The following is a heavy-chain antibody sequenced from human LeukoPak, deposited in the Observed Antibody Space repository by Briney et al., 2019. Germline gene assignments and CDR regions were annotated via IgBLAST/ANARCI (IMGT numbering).Heavy chain of an antibody. CDR2: ISSSSSYI. V-gene: IGHV3-21*01. J-gene: IGHJ4*02. CDR1: GFTFSSYS. CDR3: ARVVSGTGTTWGSDY. D-gene: IGHD1-1*01. Sequence: GGSLRLSCAASGFTFSSYSMNWVRQAPGKGLEWVSSISSSSSYIYYADSVKGRFTISRDNAKNSLYLQMNSLRAEDTAVYYCARVVSGTGTTWGSDYWGQGTLVTVSS.